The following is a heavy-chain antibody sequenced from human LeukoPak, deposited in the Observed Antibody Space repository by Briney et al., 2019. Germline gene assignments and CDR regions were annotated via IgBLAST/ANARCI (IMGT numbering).Heavy chain of an antibody. V-gene: IGHV3-7*05. J-gene: IGHJ4*02. Sequence: SGGSLRLSSAASAFTCRIYWTTWVRQAPGKGLEWVANIERDGSEKNYVDSVKGRFTISRDNAKNSLYLQMNSLRAEDTAVYYCARGQSGFDFWGQGTLVTVSS. CDR1: AFTCRIYW. CDR2: IERDGSEK. CDR3: ARGQSGFDF. D-gene: IGHD3-3*01.